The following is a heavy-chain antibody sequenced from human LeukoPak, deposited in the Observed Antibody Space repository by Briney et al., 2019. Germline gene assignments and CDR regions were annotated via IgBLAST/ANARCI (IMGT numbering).Heavy chain of an antibody. J-gene: IGHJ6*04. CDR1: GFTFSSYE. Sequence: PGGSLRLSCAASGFTFSSYEMNWVRQAPGKGLEWVSYISSSGSTIYYADSVKGRFTISRDNAKNSLYLQMNSLRAEDTAVYYCAREMVYASLDYWGKGTTVTISS. V-gene: IGHV3-48*03. CDR3: AREMVYASLDY. CDR2: ISSSGSTI. D-gene: IGHD2-8*01.